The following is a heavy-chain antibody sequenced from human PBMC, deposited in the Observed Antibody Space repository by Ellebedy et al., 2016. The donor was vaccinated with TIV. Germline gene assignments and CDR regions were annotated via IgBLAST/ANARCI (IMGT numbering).Heavy chain of an antibody. D-gene: IGHD2-15*01. V-gene: IGHV3-21*01. CDR1: GFTFSSYS. J-gene: IGHJ4*02. CDR2: ISSSSTYI. Sequence: GESLKISCAASGFTFSSYSMNWVRQAPGKGLEWVSSISSSSTYIYYADSVKGRFTISRDNAKNSLYLQMNSLRAEDTAVYYGAREYCSGGSCYSRSGSFDFWGQGTLVTVSS. CDR3: AREYCSGGSCYSRSGSFDF.